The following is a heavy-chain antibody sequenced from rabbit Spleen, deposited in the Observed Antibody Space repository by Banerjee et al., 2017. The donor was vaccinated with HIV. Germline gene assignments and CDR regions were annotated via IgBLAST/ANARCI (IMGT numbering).Heavy chain of an antibody. Sequence: QSLEESGGDLVKPGASLTLTCTASGFSFSSSDYMCWVRQAPGKGLEWIVCIDTNDGDTDYANWPKGRFTISKTSSTTVTLQMTSLTVADTATYFCARDAGSGPYIDGYFNLWGPGTLVTVS. V-gene: IGHV1S40*01. CDR1: GFSFSSSDY. D-gene: IGHD8-1*01. CDR2: IDTNDGDT. CDR3: ARDAGSGPYIDGYFNL. J-gene: IGHJ4*01.